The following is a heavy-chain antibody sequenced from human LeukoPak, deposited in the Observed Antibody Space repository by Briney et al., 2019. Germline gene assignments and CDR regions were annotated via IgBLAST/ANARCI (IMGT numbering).Heavy chain of an antibody. CDR2: INHSGST. V-gene: IGHV4-34*01. J-gene: IGHJ5*02. D-gene: IGHD3-3*01. CDR1: GGSYSGYY. CDR3: ARGKMAYYDFWSGPRNWFDP. Sequence: SETLSLTCAVYGGSYSGYYWSWIRQPPGKGLEWIGEINHSGSTNYNPSLKSRVTISVDTSKNQFSLKLSSVTAADTAVYYCARGKMAYYDFWSGPRNWFDPWGQGTLVTVSS.